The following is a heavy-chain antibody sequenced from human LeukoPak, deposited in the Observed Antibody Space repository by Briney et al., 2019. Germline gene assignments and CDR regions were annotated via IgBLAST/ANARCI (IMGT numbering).Heavy chain of an antibody. CDR2: ISGSGGST. D-gene: IGHD1-26*01. J-gene: IGHJ3*02. CDR1: GFTFSSYA. Sequence: GGSLRLSCAASGFTFSSYAMSWVRQAPGKGLGWVSAISGSGGSTYYADSVKGRFTISRDNSKNTLYLQMNSLRAEDTAVYYCARRKKGATSAFDIWGQGTMVTVSS. V-gene: IGHV3-23*01. CDR3: ARRKKGATSAFDI.